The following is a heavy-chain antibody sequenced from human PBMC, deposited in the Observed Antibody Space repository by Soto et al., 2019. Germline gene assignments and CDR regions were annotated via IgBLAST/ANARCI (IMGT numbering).Heavy chain of an antibody. J-gene: IGHJ6*03. Sequence: QVQLQQWGAGLLKPSETLSLTCAVYGGSFSGYYWSWIRQPPGKGLEWIGEINHSGSTNYNPSLKSRVTISVATSKNQLSLKLSSVTAADTAVYYCARRASVTTFEYYYMDVWGKGTTVTVSS. V-gene: IGHV4-34*01. CDR1: GGSFSGYY. CDR2: INHSGST. CDR3: ARRASVTTFEYYYMDV. D-gene: IGHD4-4*01.